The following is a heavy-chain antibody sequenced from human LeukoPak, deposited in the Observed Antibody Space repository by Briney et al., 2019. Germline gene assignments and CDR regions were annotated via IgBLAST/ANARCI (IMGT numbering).Heavy chain of an antibody. J-gene: IGHJ6*02. CDR2: IYYSGST. CDR3: ARDQADSGYDGEYYYYGMDV. V-gene: IGHV4-59*01. D-gene: IGHD5-12*01. CDR1: GGSISSYY. Sequence: SETLSLTCTVSGGSISSYYWSWIRQPPGKGLEWIGYIYYSGSTNYNPSLKSRVTISVDTSKNQFSLKLSSVTAADTAVYYCARDQADSGYDGEYYYYGMDVWGQGTTVTVSS.